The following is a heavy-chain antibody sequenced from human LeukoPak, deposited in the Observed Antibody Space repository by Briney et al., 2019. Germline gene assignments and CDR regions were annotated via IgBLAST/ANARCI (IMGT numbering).Heavy chain of an antibody. CDR2: INHSGSI. CDR3: ARSGIAARPFDY. Sequence: SETLSLTCAVYGGSFSGYYWSWIRQPPGKGLEWTGEINHSGSINYNPSLKSRVTISVDTSKNQFSLKLSSVTAADTAVYYCARSGIAARPFDYWGQGTLVTVSS. CDR1: GGSFSGYY. V-gene: IGHV4-34*01. J-gene: IGHJ4*02. D-gene: IGHD6-6*01.